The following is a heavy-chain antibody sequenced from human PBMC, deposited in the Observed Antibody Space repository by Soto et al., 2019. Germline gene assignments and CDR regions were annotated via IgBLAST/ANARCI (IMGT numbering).Heavy chain of an antibody. CDR1: GYTFTSYG. V-gene: IGHV1-18*01. J-gene: IGHJ2*01. CDR2: ISAYNGNT. D-gene: IGHD3-22*01. CDR3: ARDPVGESYDSSGYRHYWYFDL. Sequence: QVQLVQSGAEVKKPGASVKVSCKASGYTFTSYGISWVRQAPGQGLEWMGWISAYNGNTNYAQKLQGRVTMTTDTSTSTAYMELRSLRSDDTAVYYCARDPVGESYDSSGYRHYWYFDLWGRGTLVTVSS.